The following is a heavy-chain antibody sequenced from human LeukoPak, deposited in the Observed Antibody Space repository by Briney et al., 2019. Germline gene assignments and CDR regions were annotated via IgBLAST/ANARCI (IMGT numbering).Heavy chain of an antibody. V-gene: IGHV3-53*01. Sequence: QTGGSLRLSCAASGFTVSSNYMTWVRQAPGKGLEWVSVVYSDGSTYYADSVKGRFTISRDNSKNTLYLQMNSLRAEDTAVYYCARGRYSRFTYDYWGQGTLVTVSS. J-gene: IGHJ4*02. CDR1: GFTVSSNY. CDR2: VYSDGST. D-gene: IGHD3-22*01. CDR3: ARGRYSRFTYDY.